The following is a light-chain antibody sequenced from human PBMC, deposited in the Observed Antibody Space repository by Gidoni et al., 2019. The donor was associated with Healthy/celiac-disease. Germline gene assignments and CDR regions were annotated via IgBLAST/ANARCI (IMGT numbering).Light chain of an antibody. CDR1: QSVLYGSNNKNY. J-gene: IGKJ2*04. Sequence: DILLILSPDSLALSLGEGATINCKPSQSVLYGSNNKNYLAWYQQKPGQAPKLLIYWASTRETGVPDRFRGSGSGTDFTLTISSLEAEDVAVYYCQQYYSTPCSFGQGTKLEIK. CDR3: QQYYSTPCS. CDR2: WAS. V-gene: IGKV4-1*01.